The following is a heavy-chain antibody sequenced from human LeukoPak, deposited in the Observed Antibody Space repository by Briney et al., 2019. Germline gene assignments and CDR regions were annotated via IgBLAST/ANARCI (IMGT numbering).Heavy chain of an antibody. D-gene: IGHD3-22*01. CDR1: GGSFSGYY. CDR2: INHSGGT. Sequence: SETLSLTCAVSGGSFSGYYWSWIRQPPGKGLEWIGEINHSGGTNFNPSLKSRVTISVDTAKNQFSLRLKSVTAADTAVYYCARRNYDTSPQGIWGQGTLVTVSS. V-gene: IGHV4-34*01. J-gene: IGHJ4*02. CDR3: ARRNYDTSPQGI.